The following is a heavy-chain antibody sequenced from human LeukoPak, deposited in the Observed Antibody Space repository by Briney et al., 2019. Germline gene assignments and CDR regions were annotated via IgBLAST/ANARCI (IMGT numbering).Heavy chain of an antibody. CDR2: ISAYNGNT. CDR3: ARDQYGSGIGDYFDY. J-gene: IGHJ4*02. CDR1: GYTFTSYG. D-gene: IGHD3-10*01. Sequence: ASVKVSCKASGYTFTSYGISCVRQAPGQGLEWMGWISAYNGNTNYAQKLQGRVTMTTDTSTSTAYMELRSLRSDDTAVYYCARDQYGSGIGDYFDYWGQGTLVTVSS. V-gene: IGHV1-18*01.